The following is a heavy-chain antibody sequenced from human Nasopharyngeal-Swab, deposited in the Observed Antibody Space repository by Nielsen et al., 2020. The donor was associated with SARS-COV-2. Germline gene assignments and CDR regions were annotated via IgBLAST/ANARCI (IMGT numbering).Heavy chain of an antibody. CDR2: LGVGGGPT. CDR3: ARADYSSGWYYFDY. J-gene: IGHJ4*02. Sequence: GESLKISCAASGFSFSTHAMTWIRQAPGKGLEWVSSLGVGGGPTYYADSAKGRFTISSDNSKNTLYLQMNSLRAEDTAVYYCARADYSSGWYYFDYWGQGTLVTVSS. V-gene: IGHV3-23*01. D-gene: IGHD6-19*01. CDR1: GFSFSTHA.